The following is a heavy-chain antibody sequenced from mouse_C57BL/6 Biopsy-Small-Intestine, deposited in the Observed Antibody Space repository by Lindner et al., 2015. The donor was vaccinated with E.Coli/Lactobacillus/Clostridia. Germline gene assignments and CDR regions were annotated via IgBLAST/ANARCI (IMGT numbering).Heavy chain of an antibody. V-gene: IGHV1-14*01. CDR3: ARDDRPIVGPKRGVAFDI. Sequence: SVKVSCKASGYTFTSYGIAWVRQAPGQGLEWMGWISVYNDNTNYARKFQGRVSMTTDTSTSTAYMELRSLRSDDTAVYYCARDDRPIVGPKRGVAFDIWGQGATVTVSS. D-gene: IGHD4-1*01. CDR2: ISVYNDNT. J-gene: IGHJ1*01. CDR1: GYTFTSYG.